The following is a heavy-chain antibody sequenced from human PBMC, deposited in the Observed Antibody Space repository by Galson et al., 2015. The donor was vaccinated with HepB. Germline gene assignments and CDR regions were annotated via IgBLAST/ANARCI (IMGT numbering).Heavy chain of an antibody. CDR3: ARSERRGPFDY. Sequence: SVKVSCKASGGTFSSYTISWVRQAPGQGLEWMGRIIPILGIANYAQKFQGRVTITADKSTSTAYMELSSLRSEDTAVYYCARSERRGPFDYWGQGTLVTVSS. V-gene: IGHV1-69*02. J-gene: IGHJ4*02. CDR1: GGTFSSYT. CDR2: IIPILGIA.